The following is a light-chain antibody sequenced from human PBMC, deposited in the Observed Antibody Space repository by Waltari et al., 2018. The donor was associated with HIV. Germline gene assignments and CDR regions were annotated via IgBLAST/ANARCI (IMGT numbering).Light chain of an antibody. CDR2: GES. V-gene: IGKV3-20*01. CDR3: QQFYRPPYT. CDR1: QSVSSGY. Sequence: TVLTQSPGTLSLSPGERATLSCRASQSVSSGYLAWYQQKPGQAPRLFIFGESSRATGVPDRFSGSGSGTDFTLTIDRLEPEDCAVYYCQQFYRPPYTFGQGTKLEIK. J-gene: IGKJ2*01.